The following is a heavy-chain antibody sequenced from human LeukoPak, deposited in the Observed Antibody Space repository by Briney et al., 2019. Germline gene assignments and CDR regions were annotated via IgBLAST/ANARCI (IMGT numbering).Heavy chain of an antibody. Sequence: GGSLRLSCAGSGFIFSSYWMHWVRQAPGKGLVWVSRINSDGNTATYADSVKGRFTISRDNGKNTLYLQMNSLRADDTAVYYCARGIDISNRAEYWYFDLWGRGTLVTVSS. CDR1: GFIFSSYW. CDR2: INSDGNTA. CDR3: ARGIDISNRAEYWYFDL. D-gene: IGHD2/OR15-2a*01. V-gene: IGHV3-74*03. J-gene: IGHJ2*01.